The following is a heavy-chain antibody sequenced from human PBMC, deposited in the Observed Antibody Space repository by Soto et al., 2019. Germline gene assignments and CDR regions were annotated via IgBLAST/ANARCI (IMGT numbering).Heavy chain of an antibody. Sequence: EVQLVESGGGLVQPGGSLRLSCAASGFTFSDYEMNWVRQAPGKGLEWVSYISSSGGTMYYADSVKGRFTNSRDNAKNSLFLQMNSLRAEDTAVYYCAREGSGYYSDAFDIWGQGTVVTVSS. CDR2: ISSSGGTM. CDR3: AREGSGYYSDAFDI. V-gene: IGHV3-48*03. D-gene: IGHD3-22*01. CDR1: GFTFSDYE. J-gene: IGHJ3*02.